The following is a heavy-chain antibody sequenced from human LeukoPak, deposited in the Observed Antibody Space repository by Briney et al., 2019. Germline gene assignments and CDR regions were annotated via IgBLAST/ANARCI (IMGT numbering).Heavy chain of an antibody. Sequence: GGSLRLSCAASGFTFSSYAMHWVRQAPGKGLEYVSAISSNGGSTYYANSVKGRFTISRDNSKNTLYLQMGSLRAEDMAVYYCARGSIPVGFDIRGQGTMVTVSS. J-gene: IGHJ3*02. CDR3: ARGSIPVGFDI. V-gene: IGHV3-64*01. CDR1: GFTFSSYA. D-gene: IGHD3-3*02. CDR2: ISSNGGST.